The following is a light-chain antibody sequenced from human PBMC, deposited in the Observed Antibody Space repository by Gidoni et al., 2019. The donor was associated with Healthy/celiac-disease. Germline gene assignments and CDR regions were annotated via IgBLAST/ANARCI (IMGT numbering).Light chain of an antibody. CDR1: QSISSY. V-gene: IGKV1-39*01. Sequence: DIQMTHSPSSLSASVGDRVTITFRASQSISSYLNWYQQKPGKAPKLLIYAASSLQSGVPSRFSGSGSWTDFTLTISSLQPADFATYYCQQSYSTPFTFGPGTKVDIK. CDR3: QQSYSTPFT. J-gene: IGKJ3*01. CDR2: AAS.